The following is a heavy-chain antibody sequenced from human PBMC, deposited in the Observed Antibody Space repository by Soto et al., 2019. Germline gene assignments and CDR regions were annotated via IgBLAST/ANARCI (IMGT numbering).Heavy chain of an antibody. CDR2: ISSSSSTI. CDR1: GFTFRSYS. CDR3: ASPNYDILTGYYSDYYYGMDV. J-gene: IGHJ6*02. V-gene: IGHV3-48*02. D-gene: IGHD3-9*01. Sequence: GGSLTLSCAASGFTFRSYSMNWVRQAPGKGLEWVSYISSSSSTIYYADSVKGRFTISSDNAKNSLYLQMNSLRDEDTAVYYCASPNYDILTGYYSDYYYGMDVWGQGTTVTVSS.